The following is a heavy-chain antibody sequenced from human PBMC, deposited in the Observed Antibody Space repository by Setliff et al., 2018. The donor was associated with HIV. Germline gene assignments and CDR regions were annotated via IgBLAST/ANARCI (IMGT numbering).Heavy chain of an antibody. Sequence: SETLSLTCTVSGDSINTHYWSWLRQPAGKRLEWIGRTSTGGPTNPSFESRVTMSGDTSRNQVSLKLTSVTAADSAIYYCATSHPLPIPPPGTKTFQDYSIDVWGRGTSVTVSS. CDR1: GDSINTHY. CDR3: ATSHPLPIPPPGTKTFQDYSIDV. D-gene: IGHD1-1*01. J-gene: IGHJ6*02. CDR2: TSTGGPT. V-gene: IGHV4-4*07.